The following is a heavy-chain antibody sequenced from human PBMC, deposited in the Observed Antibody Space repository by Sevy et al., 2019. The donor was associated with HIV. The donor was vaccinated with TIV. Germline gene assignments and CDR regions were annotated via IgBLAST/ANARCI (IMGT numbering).Heavy chain of an antibody. CDR3: ARDGGYSIKWYPLY. Sequence: GGSLRLSCAASGFAFSSHAMHWVRQAPGKGLEWVAVISYEGTVTFYAASVDGRFTISRDNSQNMLSLQINSLRPEDTAVYYCARDGGYSIKWYPLYWGHGTLVTVSS. CDR2: ISYEGTVT. D-gene: IGHD6-13*01. CDR1: GFAFSSHA. J-gene: IGHJ4*01. V-gene: IGHV3-30-3*01.